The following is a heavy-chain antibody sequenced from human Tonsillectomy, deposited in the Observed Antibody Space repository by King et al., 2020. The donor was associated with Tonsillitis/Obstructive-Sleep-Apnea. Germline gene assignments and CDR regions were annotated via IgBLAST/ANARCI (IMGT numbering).Heavy chain of an antibody. CDR2: ISYDGNNK. CDR3: ARTPHYYPGGYYYYMDV. J-gene: IGHJ6*03. D-gene: IGHD3-22*01. CDR1: GFTFSSYA. V-gene: IGHV3-30*04. Sequence: VQLVESGGGVVQPGRSLRLSCAASGFTFSSYAMHWVRQAPGKGLEWVALISYDGNNKYYADSVKGRFTISRDNYKKTLYLQMNSLRAEDTAVYYCARTPHYYPGGYYYYMDVWGKGTTVTVAS.